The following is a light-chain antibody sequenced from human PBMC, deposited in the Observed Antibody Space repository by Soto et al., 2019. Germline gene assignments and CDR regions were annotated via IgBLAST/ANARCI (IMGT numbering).Light chain of an antibody. CDR3: QQYNNWPPGT. V-gene: IGKV3-15*01. CDR1: QSVRSN. Sequence: EIVMTQSPATLSVSPGERATLSCRASQSVRSNLAWYQQKPGQAPRLLIYGASTRATGIPARFSGSGSGTEFTRTISSLQSEDFAVYYCQQYNNWPPGTFGQGTKVEIK. J-gene: IGKJ1*01. CDR2: GAS.